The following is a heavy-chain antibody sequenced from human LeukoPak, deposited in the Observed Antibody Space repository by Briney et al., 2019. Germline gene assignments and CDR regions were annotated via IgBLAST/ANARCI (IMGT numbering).Heavy chain of an antibody. V-gene: IGHV4-34*01. CDR1: XGSFRGYY. CDR3: ARLQGRGDNYLDF. D-gene: IGHD7-27*01. CDR2: INHSGST. J-gene: IGHJ4*02. Sequence: SETLSLTCAVYXGSFRGYYWSWIRQPPGKGLEWIGEINHSGSTNYNPSLKSRVTIPVDTSKNQFSLKLSYVTAADTAVYYCARLQGRGDNYLDFWGQGALVTVSS.